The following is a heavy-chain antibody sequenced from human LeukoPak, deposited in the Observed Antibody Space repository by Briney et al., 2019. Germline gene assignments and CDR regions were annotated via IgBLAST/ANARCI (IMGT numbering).Heavy chain of an antibody. CDR3: ARGMCSGGSCPPGYYFGY. CDR2: INHSGST. D-gene: IGHD2-15*01. CDR1: GGSFSGYY. J-gene: IGHJ4*02. Sequence: SETLSLTCAVYGGSFSGYYWSWIRQPPGKGLEWIGEINHSGSTNYNPSLKSRVTISVDTPKNQFSLKLSSVTAADTAVYYCARGMCSGGSCPPGYYFGYWGQGTLVTVSS. V-gene: IGHV4-34*01.